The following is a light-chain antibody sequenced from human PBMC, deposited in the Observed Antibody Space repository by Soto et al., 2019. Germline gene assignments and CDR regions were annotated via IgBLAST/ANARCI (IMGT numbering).Light chain of an antibody. CDR1: SSDVGGYHY. CDR3: TSYAGGNNV. Sequence: QSALPQPPSASGSPGQSVTLSCTGTSSDVGGYHYVSWYQQHPGKVPKLMVYEVNKRPSGVPDRFSGSKSGNTASLTVSGLQAEDEADYYCTSYAGGNNVFGTGTKVTVL. J-gene: IGLJ1*01. CDR2: EVN. V-gene: IGLV2-8*01.